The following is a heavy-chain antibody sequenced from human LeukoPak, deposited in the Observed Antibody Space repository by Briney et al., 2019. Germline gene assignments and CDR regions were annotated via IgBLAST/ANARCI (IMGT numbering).Heavy chain of an antibody. J-gene: IGHJ3*02. Sequence: KTSQTLSLTCVVSGDSISSGGYSWSWIRQPPGKGLEWIGYIYSSGSTYYNPSLKSRVTISVDMSKNQFSLKLGSVTAADTAVYYCASTKHGRYWKGDHDAFDIWGQGTMVTVSS. CDR1: GDSISSGGYS. CDR3: ASTKHGRYWKGDHDAFDI. CDR2: IYSSGST. V-gene: IGHV4-30-4*07. D-gene: IGHD1-1*01.